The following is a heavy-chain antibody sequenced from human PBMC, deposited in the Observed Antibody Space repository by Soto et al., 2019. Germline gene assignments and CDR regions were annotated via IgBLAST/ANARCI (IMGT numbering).Heavy chain of an antibody. CDR1: GFTFSSFG. D-gene: IGHD5-12*01. J-gene: IGHJ4*02. CDR3: AKDLREMATIRPDY. V-gene: IGHV3-30*18. Sequence: QVQLVESGGGVVQPGRSLRLSCGASGFTFSSFGIHWVRQAPGKGLEWVAVISYDGIDKNYADSVKGRFTISRENSKNMVYLQMNSLRAEDTAVYYCAKDLREMATIRPDYWGQGILVTVSS. CDR2: ISYDGIDK.